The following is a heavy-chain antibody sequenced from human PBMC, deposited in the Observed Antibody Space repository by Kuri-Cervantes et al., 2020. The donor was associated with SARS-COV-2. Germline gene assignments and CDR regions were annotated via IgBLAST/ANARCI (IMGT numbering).Heavy chain of an antibody. J-gene: IGHJ6*02. CDR1: GFTFSSYA. CDR3: AKDINWNTYYYYYGMNV. Sequence: GGSLRLSCAASGFTFSSYAMSWVRQAPGKGLEWVSAISGSGGSTYYADSVKGRFTISRDNSKNTLYLQMNSLRAEDTAVYYCAKDINWNTYYYYYGMNVWGQGTTVTVSS. V-gene: IGHV3-23*01. CDR2: ISGSGGST. D-gene: IGHD1-20*01.